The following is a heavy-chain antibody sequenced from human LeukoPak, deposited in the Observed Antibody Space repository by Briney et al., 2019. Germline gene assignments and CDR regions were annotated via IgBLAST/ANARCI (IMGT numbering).Heavy chain of an antibody. CDR3: ARDNGGVY. Sequence: PSETLSLTCTVSGGFLRRYYWRWLRQPAGKELAWIGRIYTSGSTNYNPSLKSRVTMSVDTSKNQFSLKLSSVTAADTAVYYCARDNGGVYWGQGTLVTVSS. V-gene: IGHV4-4*07. J-gene: IGHJ4*02. CDR2: IYTSGST. CDR1: GGFLRRYY. D-gene: IGHD3-3*01.